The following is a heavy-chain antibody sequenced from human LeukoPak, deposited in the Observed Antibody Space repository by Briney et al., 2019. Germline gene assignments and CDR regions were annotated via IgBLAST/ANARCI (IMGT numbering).Heavy chain of an antibody. V-gene: IGHV4-59*08. CDR3: ARGGNYGDYDGYFDY. J-gene: IGHJ4*02. D-gene: IGHD4-17*01. Sequence: SETLSLTCTVSSGSISSYYWSWIRQPPGKGLEWIGYIYYSGSTNYNPSLRSRVTISVDTSKNQFSPKLSSVTAADTAVYYCARGGNYGDYDGYFDYWGQGTLVTVSS. CDR1: SGSISSYY. CDR2: IYYSGST.